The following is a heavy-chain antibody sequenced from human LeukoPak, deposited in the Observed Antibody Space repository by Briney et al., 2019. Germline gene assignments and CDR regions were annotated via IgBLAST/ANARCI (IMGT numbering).Heavy chain of an antibody. V-gene: IGHV4-28*05. D-gene: IGHD4-17*01. J-gene: IGHJ3*02. Sequence: PSETLSLTCAVSGYSISSSNYWGWIRQPPGKGLEWIGHIYYSGSIYYNPSHKSRVTMSVDTSKNQFSLKLSSVTAVDTAVYYCARKATTGPTKAAFDIWGQGTMVTVSS. CDR3: ARKATTGPTKAAFDI. CDR1: GYSISSSNY. CDR2: IYYSGSI.